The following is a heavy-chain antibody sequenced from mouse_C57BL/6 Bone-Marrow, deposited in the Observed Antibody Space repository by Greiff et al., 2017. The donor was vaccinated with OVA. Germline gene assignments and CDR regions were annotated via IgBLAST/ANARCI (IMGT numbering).Heavy chain of an antibody. Sequence: VQLQESGAELARPGASVKLSCKASGYTFTSYGISWVKQRTGQGLEWIGEIYPRSGNTYYNEKFKGKATLTADKSSSTAYMELRSLTSEDSAVYFCARHGSSLYWYFDVWGTGTTVTVSS. D-gene: IGHD1-1*01. J-gene: IGHJ1*03. CDR2: IYPRSGNT. CDR1: GYTFTSYG. V-gene: IGHV1-81*01. CDR3: ARHGSSLYWYFDV.